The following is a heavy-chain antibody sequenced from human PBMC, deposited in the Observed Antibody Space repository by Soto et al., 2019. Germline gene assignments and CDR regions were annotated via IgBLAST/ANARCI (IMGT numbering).Heavy chain of an antibody. D-gene: IGHD2-15*01. Sequence: QVQLVQSGAEVKKPGSSVKVSCKAPGGTFSSYAISWVRQAPGQGLEWMGGIIPIFGTAKYAQKFQGRVTITADESTSTGYMEPSSLRSEYTAVYYCARSQGGSSSLDIYYYYYYGMDVWGQGTTVTVSS. CDR1: GGTFSSYA. J-gene: IGHJ6*02. CDR3: ARSQGGSSSLDIYYYYYYGMDV. V-gene: IGHV1-69*01. CDR2: IIPIFGTA.